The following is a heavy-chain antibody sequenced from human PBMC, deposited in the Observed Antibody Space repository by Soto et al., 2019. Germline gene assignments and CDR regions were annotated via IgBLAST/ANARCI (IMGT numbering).Heavy chain of an antibody. CDR3: AINSRYCSSTSCYAD. Sequence: GGSLRLSCAASGFTFSSYAMSWVRQAPGKGLEWVSGISTSGDSTYYADSVKGRFTISRDNSKDALYLQMNSLRAGDTAVYYCAINSRYCSSTSCYADWCKGTLVTVSS. V-gene: IGHV3-23*01. D-gene: IGHD2-2*01. J-gene: IGHJ4*02. CDR1: GFTFSSYA. CDR2: ISTSGDST.